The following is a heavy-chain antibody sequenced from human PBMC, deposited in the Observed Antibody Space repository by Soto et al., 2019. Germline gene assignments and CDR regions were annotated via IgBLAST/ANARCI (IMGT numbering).Heavy chain of an antibody. CDR2: IIPIFGTA. J-gene: IGHJ4*02. V-gene: IGHV1-69*13. CDR3: AKDGGSSWYPFDY. D-gene: IGHD6-13*01. CDR1: GGTFSSYA. Sequence: SVKVSCKASGGTFSSYAISWVRQAPGQGLEWMGGIIPIFGTANYAQKFQGRVTITADESTSTAYMELSSLRSGDTAVYYCAKDGGSSWYPFDYWGQGTLVTVSS.